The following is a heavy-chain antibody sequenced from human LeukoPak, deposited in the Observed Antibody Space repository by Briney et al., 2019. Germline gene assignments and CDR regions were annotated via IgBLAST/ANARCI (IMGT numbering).Heavy chain of an antibody. Sequence: GGSLRLSCAASGFTFDDYAMHWVRQAPGKGLEWVSGISWSSGSIGYADSVKGRFTISRDNAKNSLYLQMNSLRAEDTALYYCAGIRFLEWPSYYYYMDVWGKGTTVTVSS. J-gene: IGHJ6*03. CDR1: GFTFDDYA. CDR3: AGIRFLEWPSYYYYMDV. CDR2: ISWSSGSI. V-gene: IGHV3-9*01. D-gene: IGHD3-3*01.